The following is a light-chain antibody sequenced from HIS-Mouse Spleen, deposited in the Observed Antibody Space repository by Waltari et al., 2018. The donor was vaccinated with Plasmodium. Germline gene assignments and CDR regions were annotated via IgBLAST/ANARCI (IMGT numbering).Light chain of an antibody. CDR3: QQRSNWLT. Sequence: IVLTQSPPTLSLSPGARATLSCGASKSISSYLAWYHQKPGQAPRPLIYDASNRATGIPARFSGSGSGTDFTLTISSLEPEDFAVYYCQQRSNWLTFGGGTKVEIK. V-gene: IGKV3-11*01. CDR1: KSISSY. J-gene: IGKJ4*01. CDR2: DAS.